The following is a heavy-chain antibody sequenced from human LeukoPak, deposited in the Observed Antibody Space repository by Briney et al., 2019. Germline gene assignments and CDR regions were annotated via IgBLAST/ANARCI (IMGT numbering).Heavy chain of an antibody. CDR2: ISSSGSTI. J-gene: IGHJ4*02. D-gene: IGHD4-17*01. Sequence: QPGGSLRLSCAASGFTFSSYEMNWVRQAPGKGLEWVSYISSSGSTIYYADSVKGRFTISRDNAKNSLYLQMNSLRAEDTAVYYCASCRVYGDPFDYWGQGTLVTVSS. V-gene: IGHV3-48*03. CDR1: GFTFSSYE. CDR3: ASCRVYGDPFDY.